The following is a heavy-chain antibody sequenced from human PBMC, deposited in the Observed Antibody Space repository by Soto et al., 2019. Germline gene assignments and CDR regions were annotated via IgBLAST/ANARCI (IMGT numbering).Heavy chain of an antibody. CDR1: GFTFSSYA. V-gene: IGHV3-64*01. CDR2: ISSNGGST. Sequence: GGSLRLSCAASGFTFSSYAMHWVRQAPGKGLEYVSAISSNGGSTYYANSVKGRFTISRDNSKNTLYLQMGSLRAEDMAVYYCARVGQVPAAIYYYYYMDVWGKGTTVTVSS. D-gene: IGHD2-2*01. CDR3: ARVGQVPAAIYYYYYMDV. J-gene: IGHJ6*03.